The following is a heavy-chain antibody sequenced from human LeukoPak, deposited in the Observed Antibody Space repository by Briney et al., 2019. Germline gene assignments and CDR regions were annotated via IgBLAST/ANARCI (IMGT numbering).Heavy chain of an antibody. D-gene: IGHD2-21*02. CDR1: GFTFDDYA. CDR2: VRSDGSDK. V-gene: IGHV3-30*02. Sequence: GGSLRLSCAASGFTFDDYAMHWVRQAPGKGLEWVTFVRSDGSDKYYADSVKGRFTFSRDNSKNTVYLQMNSLRPEDTAVYYCVRDRDWAFDYWGQGSLVTVSS. CDR3: VRDRDWAFDY. J-gene: IGHJ4*02.